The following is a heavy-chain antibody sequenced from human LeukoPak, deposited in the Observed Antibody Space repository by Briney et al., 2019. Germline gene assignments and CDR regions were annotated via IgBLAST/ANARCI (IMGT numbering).Heavy chain of an antibody. V-gene: IGHV3-66*01. J-gene: IGHJ4*02. CDR3: ARGGELRYFDWPLSLDY. CDR2: IYSGGST. CDR1: GFTVSSNY. D-gene: IGHD3-9*01. Sequence: PGGSLRLSCAASGFTVSSNYMSWVRQAPGKGLEWVSVIYSGGSTYYADSVKGRFTISRDNSKNTLYLQMNSLRAEDTAVYYCARGGELRYFDWPLSLDYWGQGTLVTVSS.